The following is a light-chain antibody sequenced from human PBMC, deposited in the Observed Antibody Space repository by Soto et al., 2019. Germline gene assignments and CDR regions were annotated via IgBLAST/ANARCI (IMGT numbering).Light chain of an antibody. CDR3: VQGTHWPPYT. CDR2: RVS. Sequence: DVVMTQSPLSLPVTLGQPASISCRSSQSLVYSDGNTYLSWFQQRPGQSPRRLIYRVSERDSGVPDRFSGSGSGTDFTLKISRVEAEDVGVYYCVQGTHWPPYTFGQGTKLEIK. V-gene: IGKV2-30*01. CDR1: QSLVYSDGNTY. J-gene: IGKJ2*01.